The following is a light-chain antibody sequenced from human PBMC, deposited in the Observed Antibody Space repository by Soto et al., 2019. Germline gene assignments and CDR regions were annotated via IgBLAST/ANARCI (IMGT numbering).Light chain of an antibody. CDR2: AAS. CDR3: QQSYITPYT. J-gene: IGKJ2*01. V-gene: IGKV1-39*01. Sequence: DIPMTQSPSSLSASVGDTVTSACRASQSISVHLNWYQQKPGKVPKLLIYAASYLQSGVPSRFSGSGSETDFALTISSLQPEDFATYYCQQSYITPYTFGQGTKLEIK. CDR1: QSISVH.